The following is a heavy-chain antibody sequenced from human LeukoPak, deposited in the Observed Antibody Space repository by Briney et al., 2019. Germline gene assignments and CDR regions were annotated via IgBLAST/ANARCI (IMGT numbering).Heavy chain of an antibody. CDR3: ARVTEQWPHYCSDY. CDR1: GGSISSYY. D-gene: IGHD6-19*01. CDR2: IYYSGST. J-gene: IGHJ4*02. V-gene: IGHV4-59*08. Sequence: SETLSLTCTVSGGSISSYYWSWIRQPPGKGLEWIGYIYYSGSTNYNPSLKSRVTISVDTSKNQFSLKLSSVTAADTAVYYCARVTEQWPHYCSDYWGQGTLVTVSS.